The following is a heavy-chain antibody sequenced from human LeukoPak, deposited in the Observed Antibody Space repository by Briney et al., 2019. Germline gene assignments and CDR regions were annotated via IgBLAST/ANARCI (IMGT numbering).Heavy chain of an antibody. CDR1: GYTFTGYY. CDR2: INPNSGGT. D-gene: IGHD6-13*01. Sequence: ASVKVSCKASGYTFTGYYIHWVRQAPGQGLEWMGWINPNSGGTKYAQKFQGRVTMTRDTSISTADMELSRLTSDDAAVYYCARDRARYSSSWENWGQGTLVTVSS. J-gene: IGHJ1*01. CDR3: ARDRARYSSSWEN. V-gene: IGHV1-2*02.